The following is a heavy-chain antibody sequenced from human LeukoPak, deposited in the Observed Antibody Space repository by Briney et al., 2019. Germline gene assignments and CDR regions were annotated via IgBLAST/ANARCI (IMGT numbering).Heavy chain of an antibody. V-gene: IGHV4-59*08. CDR2: IYYSGST. J-gene: IGHJ5*02. D-gene: IGHD3-10*01. CDR1: GASISSYY. Sequence: PSETLSLTCTVSGASISSYYWSWIRQPPGKGLEWIGYIYYSGSTNYNPSLKGRVTISADTSKNQFSLKLSSVTAADTAVYYCARSDITMVRGVIKDNWFDPWGQGTLVTVSS. CDR3: ARSDITMVRGVIKDNWFDP.